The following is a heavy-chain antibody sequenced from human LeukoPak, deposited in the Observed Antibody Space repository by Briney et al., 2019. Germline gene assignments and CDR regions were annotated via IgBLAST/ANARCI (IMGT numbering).Heavy chain of an antibody. V-gene: IGHV1-46*01. CDR1: GYTXTSYH. CDR3: ARGGVAIQDLNYFDY. J-gene: IGHJ4*02. CDR2: INPSGGST. Sequence: ASVKVSCKASGYTXTSYHMHWVRQAPGQGLEWMAIINPSGGSTRYAQKFQGRITMTRDTSTSTVYMELSSLRSEDTAVYYYARGGVAIQDLNYFDYWGQGTLVTVSS. D-gene: IGHD2-21*01.